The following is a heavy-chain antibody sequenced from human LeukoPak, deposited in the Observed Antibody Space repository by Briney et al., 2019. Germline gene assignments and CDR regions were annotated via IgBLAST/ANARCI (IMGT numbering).Heavy chain of an antibody. D-gene: IGHD1-26*01. CDR2: MNPNSGNT. Sequence: GASVKVSCKASGYTFASYDINWVRQATGQGLEWMGWMNPNSGNTGYAQKFQGRVTMTRNTSISTAYMELSSLRSEDTAVYYCARVSGGSYHFDYWGQGTLVTVSS. CDR3: ARVSGGSYHFDY. CDR1: GYTFASYD. V-gene: IGHV1-8*01. J-gene: IGHJ4*02.